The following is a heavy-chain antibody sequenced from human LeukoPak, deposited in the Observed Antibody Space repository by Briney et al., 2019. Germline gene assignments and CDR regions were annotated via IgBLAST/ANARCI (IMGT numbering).Heavy chain of an antibody. CDR2: IGSSGIHI. D-gene: IGHD5-18*01. J-gene: IGHJ4*02. V-gene: IGHV3-21*01. Sequence: GGSLRLSCAASGFIFSSYSMNWVRQAPGKGLEWVSTIGSSGIHIYYADSVKGRFTFSRDNAKNSLYLQMNSPRAEDTAVYYCARGSGVQVWSSLDYWGQGTLVTVSS. CDR3: ARGSGVQVWSSLDY. CDR1: GFIFSSYS.